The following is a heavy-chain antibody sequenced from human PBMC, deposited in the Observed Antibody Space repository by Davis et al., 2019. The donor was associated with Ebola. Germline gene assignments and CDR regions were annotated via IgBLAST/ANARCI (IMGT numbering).Heavy chain of an antibody. V-gene: IGHV3-13*01. Sequence: GESLKISCVASGFTFSSYDMHWVRHTTGKGLEWVSAIGTAGDTYYPGSVKGRFTISRDNSKKTMYLQMNSLRAEDTAVYYCAAGAGVAATDYYGMDVWGKGTTVTVSS. J-gene: IGHJ6*04. CDR1: GFTFSSYD. CDR2: IGTAGDT. D-gene: IGHD2-15*01. CDR3: AAGAGVAATDYYGMDV.